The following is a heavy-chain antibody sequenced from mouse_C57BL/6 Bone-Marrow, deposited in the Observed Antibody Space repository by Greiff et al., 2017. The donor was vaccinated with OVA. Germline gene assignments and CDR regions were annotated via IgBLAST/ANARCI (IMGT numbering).Heavy chain of an antibody. CDR2: IYPGSGST. Sequence: VQLQQPGAELVKPGASVKMSCKASGYTFTSYWITWVKQRPGQGLEWIGDIYPGSGSTNYNEKFKSKATLTVDNSSSTAYMQLSSLTSEDSAVYYCAGDSSYPYYSMDYWGQGTSVTVSS. V-gene: IGHV1-55*01. CDR1: GYTFTSYW. CDR3: AGDSSYPYYSMDY. D-gene: IGHD1-1*01. J-gene: IGHJ4*01.